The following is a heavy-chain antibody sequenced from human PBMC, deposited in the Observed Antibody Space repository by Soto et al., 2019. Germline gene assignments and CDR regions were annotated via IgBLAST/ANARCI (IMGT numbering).Heavy chain of an antibody. CDR2: ISSSSYI. Sequence: GGSLRLSCAASGFTFSSYSMNWVRQAPGKGLEWVSSISSSSYIYYADSVKGRFTISRDNAKNSLYLQMNSLRAEDTAVYYCARSIVVVTALDYWGQGTLVTVSS. D-gene: IGHD2-21*02. V-gene: IGHV3-21*01. CDR1: GFTFSSYS. J-gene: IGHJ4*02. CDR3: ARSIVVVTALDY.